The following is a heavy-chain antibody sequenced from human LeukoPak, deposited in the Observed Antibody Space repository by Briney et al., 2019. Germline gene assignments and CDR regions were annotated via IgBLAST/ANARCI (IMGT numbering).Heavy chain of an antibody. D-gene: IGHD2-15*01. CDR1: GDSVSSNSAA. CDR3: ARAYCSGGSCYPPGRVPLFDY. J-gene: IGHJ4*02. Sequence: SQTLSLTCAISGDSVSSNSAAWNWIRQSLSRGLEWLGRTYYRSKWYNDYAVSVKSRITINPDTSKNQFSLQLNSVTPEDTAVYYCARAYCSGGSCYPPGRVPLFDYWGQGTLVTVSS. CDR2: TYYRSKWYN. V-gene: IGHV6-1*01.